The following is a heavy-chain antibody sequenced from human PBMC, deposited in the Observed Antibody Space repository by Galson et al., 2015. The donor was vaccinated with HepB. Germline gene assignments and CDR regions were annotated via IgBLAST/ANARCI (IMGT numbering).Heavy chain of an antibody. Sequence: SLILSCAVSGFTFSRYFMHWVRQAPGKGLDWVAVISYDGSNNYADSVKGRFTVSRDNSKNTLYLQMNSLRPEDTAVYYCVRDHGDYTPHYWGQGTLVTVSS. CDR2: ISYDGSN. D-gene: IGHD4-17*01. V-gene: IGHV3-30*04. CDR1: GFTFSRYF. CDR3: VRDHGDYTPHY. J-gene: IGHJ4*02.